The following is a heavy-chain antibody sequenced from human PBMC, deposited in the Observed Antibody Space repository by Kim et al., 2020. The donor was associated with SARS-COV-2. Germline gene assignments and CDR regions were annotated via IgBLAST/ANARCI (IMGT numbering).Heavy chain of an antibody. CDR3: ARDPGELDYYGMDV. D-gene: IGHD3-10*01. Sequence: SETLSLTCTVSGGSISSYYWSWIRQPPGKGLEWIGYIYYSGSTNYNPSLKSRVTISVDTSKNQFSLKLSSVTAADTAVYYCARDPGELDYYGMDVWGQGTTVTVSS. V-gene: IGHV4-59*01. CDR2: IYYSGST. J-gene: IGHJ6*02. CDR1: GGSISSYY.